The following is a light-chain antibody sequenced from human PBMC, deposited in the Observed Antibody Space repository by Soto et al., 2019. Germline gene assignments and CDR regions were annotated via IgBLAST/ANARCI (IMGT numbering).Light chain of an antibody. CDR1: QTVRRW. CDR3: QHYNIFPWT. CDR2: DVS. J-gene: IGKJ1*01. V-gene: IGKV1-5*01. Sequence: DIQMTQSPSSLSASVGDRITITCRASQTVRRWLAWYQQKPGTAPTLLIYDVSTLERGVPSRFSGSGSGTEFTLTISSLQADDLATYYCQHYNIFPWTFGQGTKVEI.